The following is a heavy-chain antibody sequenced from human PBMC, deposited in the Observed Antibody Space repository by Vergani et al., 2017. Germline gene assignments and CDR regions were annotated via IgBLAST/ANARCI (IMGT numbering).Heavy chain of an antibody. CDR2: IIPIFGTA. CDR3: ARERREMETSRSWGLDY. V-gene: IGHV1-69*01. Sequence: QVQLVQSGAEVKKPGSSVKVSCKASGGTFSSYAISWVRQAPGQGLEWMGGIIPIFGTANYAQKFQGRVTITADESTSTDYMELSSLRSEDTAVYYCARERREMETSRSWGLDYWGQGTLVTVAS. J-gene: IGHJ4*02. CDR1: GGTFSSYA. D-gene: IGHD5-24*01.